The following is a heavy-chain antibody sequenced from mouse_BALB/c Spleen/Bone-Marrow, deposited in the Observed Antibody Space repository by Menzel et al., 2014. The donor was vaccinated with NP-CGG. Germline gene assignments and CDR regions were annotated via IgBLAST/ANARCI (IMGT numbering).Heavy chain of an antibody. CDR2: VDPSDGYT. D-gene: IGHD1-3*01. CDR1: GYTFTTYW. J-gene: IGHJ3*01. CDR3: ARGGDNFAWFAY. V-gene: IGHV1-69*02. Sequence: QVQLKQSGAELVTPGASVKLSCKASGYTFTTYWMHWVKQGPGHGLEWIGQVDPSDGYTNYSQMFKGKATLTVDKSSSTAYMQLSSLSSEDSAVYYCARGGDNFAWFAYWGQGTLVTVSA.